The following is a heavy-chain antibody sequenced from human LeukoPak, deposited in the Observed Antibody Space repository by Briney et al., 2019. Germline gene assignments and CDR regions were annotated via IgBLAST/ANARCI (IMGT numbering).Heavy chain of an antibody. CDR2: IRQDGGEK. CDR1: GFTFSSYW. CDR3: ARDKIVGATHSDY. Sequence: PGGSLTLSCVVSGFTFSSYWMSWVRQAPGKGLEWVANIRQDGGEKYYVDSVKGRFSISRDDAKNSLYLQMNRLTAEDTAVYYCARDKIVGATHSDYWGQGTLVTVSS. V-gene: IGHV3-7*01. D-gene: IGHD1-26*01. J-gene: IGHJ4*02.